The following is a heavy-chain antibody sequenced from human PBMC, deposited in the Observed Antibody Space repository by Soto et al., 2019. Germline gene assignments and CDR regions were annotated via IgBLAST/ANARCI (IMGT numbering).Heavy chain of an antibody. CDR3: GRGPSRGSDWARYLDL. J-gene: IGHJ2*01. CDR2: ISASSSNI. CDR1: GFSFSNYA. Sequence: EVQLVESGGGLVQPGGSLRLSCAASGFSFSNYAMDWVRQAPGKGLEWVSYISASSSNIRYADSVKGRFTISRDNAKRTVYLQMNSLRAGDTAVYYCGRGPSRGSDWARYLDLWGRGTLVTVSS. D-gene: IGHD1-26*01. V-gene: IGHV3-48*01.